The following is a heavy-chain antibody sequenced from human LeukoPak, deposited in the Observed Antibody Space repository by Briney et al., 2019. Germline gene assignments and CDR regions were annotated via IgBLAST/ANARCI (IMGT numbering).Heavy chain of an antibody. CDR2: TSYDGNKK. CDR3: ARDDGYFQH. Sequence: GGSLRLSCAASGFTFSTYGMHGVRQALGKGVEWVAVTSYDGNKKYYADSVKGRFTISRDNSKNTLYLQMNSLRAEDTAVYYCARDDGYFQHWGQGTLVTVSS. CDR1: GFTFSTYG. V-gene: IGHV3-33*08. J-gene: IGHJ1*01. D-gene: IGHD5-24*01.